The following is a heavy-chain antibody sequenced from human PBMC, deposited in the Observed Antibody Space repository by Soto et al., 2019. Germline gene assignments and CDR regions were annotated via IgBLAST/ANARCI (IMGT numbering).Heavy chain of an antibody. D-gene: IGHD5-18*01. CDR3: ARTSMQSRGYSYGHGGMDV. J-gene: IGHJ6*02. Sequence: GESLKISCKGSGYSFTSYWISWVRQMPGKGLEWMGRIDPSDSYTNYSPSFQGHVTISADKSISTAYLQWSSLKVSDTAIYYCARTSMQSRGYSYGHGGMDVWGQGTTVTVSS. V-gene: IGHV5-10-1*01. CDR1: GYSFTSYW. CDR2: IDPSDSYT.